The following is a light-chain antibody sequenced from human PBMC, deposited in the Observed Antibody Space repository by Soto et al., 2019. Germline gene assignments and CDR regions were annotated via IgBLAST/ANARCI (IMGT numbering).Light chain of an antibody. CDR2: EVS. Sequence: QSALTQPASVSGSPGQSITISCTGTSSDVGSYNLVSWYQQLPGKAPQLMIYEVSKRPSGVSNRFSAAKSGNTASLTSSGLEAEDEADYCCCLYAGSTWGYVFGTRTKLTVL. V-gene: IGLV2-23*02. J-gene: IGLJ1*01. CDR1: SSDVGSYNL. CDR3: CLYAGSTWGYV.